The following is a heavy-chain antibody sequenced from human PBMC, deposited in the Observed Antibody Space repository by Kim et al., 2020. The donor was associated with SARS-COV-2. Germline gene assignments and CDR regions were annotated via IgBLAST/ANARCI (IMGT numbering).Heavy chain of an antibody. CDR3: ARGDTGYSSSWFRGNYYYYGMDV. CDR2: INHSGST. D-gene: IGHD6-13*01. Sequence: SETLSLTCAVYGGSFSGYYWSWIRQPPGKGLEWIGEINHSGSTNYNPSLKSRVTISVDTSKNQFSLKLSSVTAADTAVYYCARGDTGYSSSWFRGNYYYYGMDVWGQGTTVTVSS. V-gene: IGHV4-34*01. J-gene: IGHJ6*02. CDR1: GGSFSGYY.